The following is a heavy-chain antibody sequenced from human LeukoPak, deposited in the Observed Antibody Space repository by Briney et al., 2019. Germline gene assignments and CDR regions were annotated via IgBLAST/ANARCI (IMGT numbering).Heavy chain of an antibody. V-gene: IGHV3-48*04. CDR3: ASLIAARKSSFDY. CDR2: ISSSSSTI. D-gene: IGHD6-6*01. J-gene: IGHJ4*02. CDR1: GFTFSSYS. Sequence: PGGSLRLSCAASGFTFSSYSMNWVRQAPGKGLEWLSCISSSSSTIYYADSVKGRFTISRDNAKNSLYLQMNSLRAEDTAVYYCASLIAARKSSFDYWGQGTLVTVSS.